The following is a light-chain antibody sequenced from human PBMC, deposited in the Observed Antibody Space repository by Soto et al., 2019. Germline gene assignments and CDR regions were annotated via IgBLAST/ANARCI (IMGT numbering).Light chain of an antibody. Sequence: DIVMTQSPDSLAVSLGERATINCKSSQSVLYSSNNKNYLVWYQQKPGQPPKLLIYWASSRESGVPDRFSGSGSGTDFTLTIRRLQAEDVATYYCQQYYSAPLTFGQGTKVEIK. J-gene: IGKJ1*01. CDR1: QSVLYSSNNKNY. CDR2: WAS. CDR3: QQYYSAPLT. V-gene: IGKV4-1*01.